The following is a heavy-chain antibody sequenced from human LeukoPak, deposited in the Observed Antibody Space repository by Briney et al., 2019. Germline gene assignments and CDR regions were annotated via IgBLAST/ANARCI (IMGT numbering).Heavy chain of an antibody. CDR2: IFNSGTST. Sequence: GGSLRLSCAASGFTFSTYAMTWVRQAPGKGLEWVSVIFNSGTSTYYGDSVKGRFTISRDNSKNTLHLQMSSLRAEDTAVYYCAKDMYGDFGGVDYWGQGTLVTVSS. J-gene: IGHJ4*02. V-gene: IGHV3-23*01. CDR3: AKDMYGDFGGVDY. D-gene: IGHD4-17*01. CDR1: GFTFSTYA.